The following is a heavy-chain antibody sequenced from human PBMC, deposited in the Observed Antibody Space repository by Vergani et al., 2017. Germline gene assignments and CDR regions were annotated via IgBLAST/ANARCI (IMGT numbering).Heavy chain of an antibody. J-gene: IGHJ6*03. CDR3: ARTIQLWTPSLRSYYYYYYMDV. D-gene: IGHD5-18*01. Sequence: EVQLVESGGGLVQPGGSLRLSCAASGFTFSSYSMNWVRQAPGKGLEWVSYISSSSSTIYYADSLKGRFTISRDNAKNSLYLQMNSLRDEDTTVYYCARTIQLWTPSLRSYYYYYYMDVWGKGTTVTVSS. V-gene: IGHV3-48*02. CDR2: ISSSSSTI. CDR1: GFTFSSYS.